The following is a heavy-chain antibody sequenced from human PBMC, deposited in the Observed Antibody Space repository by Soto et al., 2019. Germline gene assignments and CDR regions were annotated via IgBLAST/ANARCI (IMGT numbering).Heavy chain of an antibody. D-gene: IGHD6-19*01. J-gene: IGHJ4*02. V-gene: IGHV3-74*01. CDR3: VIDPAPVGWYDY. Sequence: GCSLRLSCAASGFTRSIYWMHWVRQAPGKGLEWVSRIDRVGNSTTYADSVKGRFTISRDSAKNTLYLQMNSLRGEDTVVYYCVIDPAPVGWYDYWGQGTLVPVSS. CDR1: GFTRSIYW. CDR2: IDRVGNST.